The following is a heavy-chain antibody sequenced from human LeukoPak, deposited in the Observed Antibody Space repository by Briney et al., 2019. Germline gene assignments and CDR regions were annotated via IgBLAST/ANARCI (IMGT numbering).Heavy chain of an antibody. V-gene: IGHV3-66*01. CDR3: ALLVRGVFNSFDY. CDR1: GFVVSSNS. Sequence: PGGSLRLSCAASGFVVSSNSMSWVRQAPGKGLEWVSIIESRGNTYYADLVKGRFTISRDNSKNTLYLQMNSLRAEDTAVYYCALLVRGVFNSFDYWAREPWSPSPQ. J-gene: IGHJ4*02. D-gene: IGHD3-10*01. CDR2: IESRGNT.